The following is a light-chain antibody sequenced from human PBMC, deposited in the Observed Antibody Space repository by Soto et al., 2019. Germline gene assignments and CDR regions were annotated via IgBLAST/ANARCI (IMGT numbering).Light chain of an antibody. J-gene: IGKJ4*01. CDR3: QQYKNWPLT. CDR2: DAS. V-gene: IGKV3-15*01. CDR1: QRISSS. Sequence: EIVMTQSPATLSVSPGERATLSCRASQRISSSLAWYQQKPDQSPRLLIYDASTRAPGIPARFSGSGSGTDFTLTISSLQSEDFAVYYCQQYKNWPLTFGGGTKVEIK.